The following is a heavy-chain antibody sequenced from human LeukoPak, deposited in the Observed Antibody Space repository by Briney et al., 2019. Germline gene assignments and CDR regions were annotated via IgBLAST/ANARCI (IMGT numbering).Heavy chain of an antibody. CDR2: LKPNSGAT. Sequence: APVKVSCKASGYTFTGYFLHWVRQAPGQGLEWIGWLKPNSGATKYAQKFQGRVTMTRDTSITTAYMELNRLRYDDTAMYYCARYIPVDDYFDPWGQGTLVTVSS. CDR1: GYTFTGYF. V-gene: IGHV1-2*02. J-gene: IGHJ5*02. CDR3: ARYIPVDDYFDP. D-gene: IGHD4-11*01.